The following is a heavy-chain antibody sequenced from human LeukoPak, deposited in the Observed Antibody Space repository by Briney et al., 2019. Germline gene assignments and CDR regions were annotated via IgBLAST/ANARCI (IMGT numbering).Heavy chain of an antibody. CDR2: IKRSGST. CDR1: GGSFSGYY. D-gene: IGHD3-10*01. Sequence: SETLSLTCAVYGGSFSGYYWSWIRQPPGKGLEWIGEIKRSGSTNYNPSLKSRVTISVDTSKNQFSLKLSFVTAADTAVYYCARHPQFYYYGSGSYYSFTGWFDPWGQGTLVTVSS. CDR3: ARHPQFYYYGSGSYYSFTGWFDP. J-gene: IGHJ5*02. V-gene: IGHV4-34*01.